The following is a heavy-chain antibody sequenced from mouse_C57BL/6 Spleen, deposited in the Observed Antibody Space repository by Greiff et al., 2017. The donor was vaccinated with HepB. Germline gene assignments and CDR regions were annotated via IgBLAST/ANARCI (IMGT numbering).Heavy chain of an antibody. J-gene: IGHJ2*01. CDR2: INPNYGTT. D-gene: IGHD1-1*01. V-gene: IGHV1-39*01. CDR1: GYSFTDYN. Sequence: EVKVVESGPELVKPGASVKISCKASGYSFTDYNMNWVKQSNGKSLEWIGVINPNYGTTSYNQKFKGKATLTVDQSSSTAYMQLNSLTSEDSAVYYCARYYYGSSYVGYFDYWGQGTTLTVSS. CDR3: ARYYYGSSYVGYFDY.